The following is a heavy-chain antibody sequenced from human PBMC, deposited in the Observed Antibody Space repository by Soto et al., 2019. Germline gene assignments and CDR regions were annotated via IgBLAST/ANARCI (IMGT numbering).Heavy chain of an antibody. CDR1: GGPFSSYA. J-gene: IGHJ6*02. V-gene: IGHV1-69*06. Sequence: ASVKVSCKASGGPFSSYAISWVRQAPGQGLEWMGGIIPIFGTANYAQKFQGRVTITADTSISTAYMELSRLRSDDTAVYYCASSTSPYYYYGMDVWGQGTTVTVSS. D-gene: IGHD2-2*01. CDR3: ASSTSPYYYYGMDV. CDR2: IIPIFGTA.